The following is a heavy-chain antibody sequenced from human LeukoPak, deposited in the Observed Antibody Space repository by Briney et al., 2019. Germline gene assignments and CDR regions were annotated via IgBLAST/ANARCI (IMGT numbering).Heavy chain of an antibody. D-gene: IGHD2-15*01. CDR1: GGTFNSYA. V-gene: IGHV1-69*06. CDR2: IIPMSDTA. CDR3: AREGYCSGGSCQYGAHFRH. J-gene: IGHJ1*01. Sequence: SVKVSCKASGGTFNSYAISWVRQAPGQGLEWMGGIIPMSDTANYPQKFRGRLTITADIPTSTVYMELSSLRSEDTAVYYCAREGYCSGGSCQYGAHFRHWGQGTLVTVSS.